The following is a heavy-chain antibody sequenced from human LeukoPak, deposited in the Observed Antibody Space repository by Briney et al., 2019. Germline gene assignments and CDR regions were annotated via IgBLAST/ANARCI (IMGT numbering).Heavy chain of an antibody. Sequence: GGPLRLSCAASGFTFSSYAMSWVRQAPGKGLQWVSAISGSGGSTFYADSVKGRFTISRDNSKNTLYLQMNSMRAVDTAVYYCAKDSSSGSRCYYMDVWGKGTTVTVSS. CDR2: ISGSGGST. D-gene: IGHD3-22*01. V-gene: IGHV3-23*01. J-gene: IGHJ6*03. CDR1: GFTFSSYA. CDR3: AKDSSSGSRCYYMDV.